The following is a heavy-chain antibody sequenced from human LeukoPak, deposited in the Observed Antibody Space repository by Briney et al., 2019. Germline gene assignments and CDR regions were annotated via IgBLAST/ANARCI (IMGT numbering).Heavy chain of an antibody. CDR3: ARESGYAVGDY. D-gene: IGHD5-12*01. Sequence: GGSLRLSCAASGFTFSDYYMSWIRQAPGMGLEWVSAIYTDGSTYYTDSVKGRFTISRDNIKNTLFLQMNTLRAEDTAVYYCARESGYAVGDYWGQGTLVTVSS. J-gene: IGHJ4*02. V-gene: IGHV3-53*01. CDR1: GFTFSDYY. CDR2: IYTDGST.